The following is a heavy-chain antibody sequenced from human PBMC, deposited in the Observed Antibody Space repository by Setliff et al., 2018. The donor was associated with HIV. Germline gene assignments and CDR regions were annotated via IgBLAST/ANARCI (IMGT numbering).Heavy chain of an antibody. V-gene: IGHV5-51*01. Sequence: GESLKISCQGSAYSFTTYWLGWVRQMPGKGLEWMWIIYPGDSETRYNPPFQGQVTISADKSITTAYLQWSGLKASDTAIYYCARLGPGPMFRTNFDYWGQGTQVTVSS. J-gene: IGHJ4*02. CDR3: ARLGPGPMFRTNFDY. CDR2: IYPGDSET. CDR1: AYSFTTYW. D-gene: IGHD3-10*01.